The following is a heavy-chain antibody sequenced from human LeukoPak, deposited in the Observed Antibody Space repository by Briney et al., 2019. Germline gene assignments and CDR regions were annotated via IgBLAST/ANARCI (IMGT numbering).Heavy chain of an antibody. Sequence: SETLSLTCTVSGYSISSGYYWGWIRQPPGKGLEWIGSIYHSGSTYYNPSLKSRVTISVDTSKNQFSLKLSSVTAADTAVYYCARHNGWQWLARGIDYWGQGTLVTVSS. CDR2: IYHSGST. CDR1: GYSISSGYY. J-gene: IGHJ4*02. CDR3: ARHNGWQWLARGIDY. V-gene: IGHV4-38-2*02. D-gene: IGHD6-19*01.